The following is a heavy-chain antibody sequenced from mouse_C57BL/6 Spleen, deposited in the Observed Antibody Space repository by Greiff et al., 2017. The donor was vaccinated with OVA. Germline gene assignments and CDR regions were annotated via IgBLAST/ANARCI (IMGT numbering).Heavy chain of an antibody. D-gene: IGHD3-1*01. CDR3: ARWATSTKGYYFDY. Sequence: VQLVESGAELARPGASVKLSCKASGYTFTSYGISWVKQRTGQGLEWIGEIYPRSGNTYYNEKFKGKATLTADKSSSTAYMELRSLTSEDSAVYFCARWATSTKGYYFDYWGQGTTLTVSS. CDR2: IYPRSGNT. V-gene: IGHV1-81*01. J-gene: IGHJ2*01. CDR1: GYTFTSYG.